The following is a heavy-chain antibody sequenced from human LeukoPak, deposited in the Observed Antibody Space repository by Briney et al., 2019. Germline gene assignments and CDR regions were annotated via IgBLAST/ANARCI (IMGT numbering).Heavy chain of an antibody. D-gene: IGHD6-13*01. Sequence: ASVNVSFKASGYTFTCYYMHWVRQAPGQGLEWMGWINTNSGGTNYAQKFQGRVTMNRDTSISTAYMELSRLRSDDTAVYYCARVCPLAAAGSDWGQGTLVTVSS. CDR1: GYTFTCYY. V-gene: IGHV1-2*02. J-gene: IGHJ4*02. CDR2: INTNSGGT. CDR3: ARVCPLAAAGSD.